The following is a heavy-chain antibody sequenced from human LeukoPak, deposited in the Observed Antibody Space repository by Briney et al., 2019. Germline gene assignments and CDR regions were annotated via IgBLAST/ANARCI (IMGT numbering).Heavy chain of an antibody. CDR1: GFTFSSYG. D-gene: IGHD6-25*01. Sequence: GGSLRLSCAVSGFTFSSYGMHWVRQAPGKGLEWVAVISYDGSNKYYADSVKGRFTISRDNAKNSLYLQMNSLRAEDTAVYYCGGPNPLLERPSAMDVWGQGTTVTVSS. CDR2: ISYDGSNK. CDR3: GGPNPLLERPSAMDV. V-gene: IGHV3-30*03. J-gene: IGHJ6*02.